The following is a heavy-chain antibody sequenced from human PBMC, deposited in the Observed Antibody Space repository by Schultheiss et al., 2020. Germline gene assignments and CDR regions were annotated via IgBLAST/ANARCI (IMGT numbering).Heavy chain of an antibody. CDR3: ARDLLLNYYYYGMDV. D-gene: IGHD2-15*01. J-gene: IGHJ6*02. Sequence: GGSLRLSCAASGFTFSSYAMHWVRQAPGKGLEWVAVVAFDGGNVHYADSAKGRFTISRDNAKNSLYLQMNSLRAEDTAVYYCARDLLLNYYYYGMDVWGQGTTVTVSS. CDR2: VAFDGGNV. V-gene: IGHV3-30*04. CDR1: GFTFSSYA.